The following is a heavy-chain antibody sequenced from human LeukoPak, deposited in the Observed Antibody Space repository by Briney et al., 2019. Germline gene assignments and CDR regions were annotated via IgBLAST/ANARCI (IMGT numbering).Heavy chain of an antibody. J-gene: IGHJ3*02. D-gene: IGHD4-11*01. Sequence: ASVKISCRTSGYTFTTYLIHWARQAPGQGLEWLGELNPVTGGTNYAQRFQGRVTMTGDTSTSTVYMELSGLRSEDTAVYFCAREPVNGWPDPYDIWGQGTMVTVSS. CDR2: LNPVTGGT. CDR3: AREPVNGWPDPYDI. CDR1: GYTFTTYL. V-gene: IGHV1-46*01.